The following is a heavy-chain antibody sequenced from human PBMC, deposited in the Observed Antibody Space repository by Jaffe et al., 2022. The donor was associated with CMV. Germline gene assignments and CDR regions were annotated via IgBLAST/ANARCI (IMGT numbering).Heavy chain of an antibody. J-gene: IGHJ6*03. CDR1: GGSFSGYY. D-gene: IGHD1-1*01. V-gene: IGHV4-34*01. Sequence: QVQLQQWGAGLLKPSETLSLTCAVYGGSFSGYYWSWIRQPPGKGLEWIGEINHSGSTNYNPSLKSRVTISVDTSKNQFSLKLSSVTAADTAVYYCARVPQPWTGERRVYYMDVWGKGTTVTVSS. CDR2: INHSGST. CDR3: ARVPQPWTGERRVYYMDV.